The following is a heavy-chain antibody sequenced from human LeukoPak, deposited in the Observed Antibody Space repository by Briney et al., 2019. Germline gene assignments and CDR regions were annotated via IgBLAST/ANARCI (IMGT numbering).Heavy chain of an antibody. CDR2: IYPGDSDA. Sequence: GESLKISCKDSGYNFATHYINWVRQMPGKGLEWMGIIYPGDSDARYSPSFQGQVTISADKSISTASLQWSVLKASDTAMYYCARFTGDYLDYWGQGTLVTVSS. D-gene: IGHD1-14*01. CDR1: GYNFATHY. J-gene: IGHJ4*02. CDR3: ARFTGDYLDY. V-gene: IGHV5-51*01.